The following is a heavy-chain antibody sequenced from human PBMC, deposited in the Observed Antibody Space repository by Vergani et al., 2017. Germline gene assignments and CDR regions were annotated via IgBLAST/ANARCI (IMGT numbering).Heavy chain of an antibody. V-gene: IGHV3-11*05. D-gene: IGHD6-13*01. J-gene: IGHJ4*02. CDR1: GFTFSYYY. CDR2: ISSSSSYT. Sequence: QVQLVESGGGLVKPGGSLRLSCAASGFTFSYYYMSWVRQAPGKGLEWVSYISSSSSYTNYADSVKGRFTISRDNAKNSLYLQMNSLRAEDTAVYYCARDASSWIDYWGQGTLVTVSS. CDR3: ARDASSWIDY.